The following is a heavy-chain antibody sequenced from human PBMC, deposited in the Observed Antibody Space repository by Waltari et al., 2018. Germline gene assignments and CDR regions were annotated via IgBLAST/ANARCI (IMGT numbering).Heavy chain of an antibody. CDR2: IITILGIA. J-gene: IGHJ3*02. CDR3: ATDIGNGGNFI. V-gene: IGHV1-69*08. Sequence: QVQLVQSGAEVKKPGSSVKVSCKASGGTFSSYTISWARQAPGQGLEWMGRIITILGIANYEQKFQGRVTSTADKSTRPAYRERSSLRAEDTAVYYCATDIGNGGNFIWGQGTMVTVSS. CDR1: GGTFSSYT. D-gene: IGHD4-4*01.